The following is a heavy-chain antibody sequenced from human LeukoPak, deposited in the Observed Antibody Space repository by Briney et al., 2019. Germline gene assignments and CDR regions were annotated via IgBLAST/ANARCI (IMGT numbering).Heavy chain of an antibody. J-gene: IGHJ4*02. CDR3: ARGYGGNSWHFDY. CDR1: GFTLSSYG. Sequence: PGGSLRLSCAASGFTLSSYGMHWVRQAPGKGLEWVAVIWYDGSNEYYADSLRSRVTISRENFKNTLYLQMTSLRAEDTAVYSRARGYGGNSWHFDYWGEGTLVTVSS. CDR2: IWYDGSNE. V-gene: IGHV3-33*01. D-gene: IGHD4-23*01.